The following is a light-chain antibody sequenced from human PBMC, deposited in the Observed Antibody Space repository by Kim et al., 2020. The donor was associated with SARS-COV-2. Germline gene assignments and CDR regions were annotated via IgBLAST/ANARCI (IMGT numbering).Light chain of an antibody. J-gene: IGKJ4*01. CDR3: QKYKKWPT. V-gene: IGKV3-15*01. CDR1: QSISIN. CDR2: GAS. Sequence: DTLMTQSPGTLSVSPGERATLSCRASQSISINLAWYQQKPGQAPRLLIYGASTRATGVPARFSGSGSGTEFTLTVSSLQSEDFAVYYWQKYKKWPTFGGGATVDIK.